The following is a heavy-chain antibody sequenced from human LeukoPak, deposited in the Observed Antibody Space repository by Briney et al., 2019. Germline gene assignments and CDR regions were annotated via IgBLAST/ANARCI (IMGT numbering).Heavy chain of an antibody. J-gene: IGHJ3*02. CDR2: IYHSGST. CDR3: ARAPLMDCSGGSCYRNDAFDI. CDR1: GGSISSGGYS. Sequence: TSETLSLTCAVSGGSISSGGYSWSRIRQPPGKGLEWIGYIYHSGSTYYNPSLKSRVTISVDRSKNQFSLKLSSVTAADTAVYYCARAPLMDCSGGSCYRNDAFDIWGQGTMVTVSS. D-gene: IGHD2-15*01. V-gene: IGHV4-30-2*01.